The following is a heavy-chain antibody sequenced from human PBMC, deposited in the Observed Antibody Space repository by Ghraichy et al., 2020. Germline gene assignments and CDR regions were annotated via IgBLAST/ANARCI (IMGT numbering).Heavy chain of an antibody. CDR2: MSYDENKK. CDR3: GKDPGIFDDYVYGIDV. Sequence: GESLNISCAASGFIISYYGIHWVRQSPGKGLEWVAAMSYDENKKYYADSVKGRFTISRDNSKNTLYLQMDNLRPEDSAVYFCGKDPGIFDDYVYGIDVWGQGTTVTVSS. D-gene: IGHD6-13*01. CDR1: GFIISYYG. V-gene: IGHV3-30*18. J-gene: IGHJ6*02.